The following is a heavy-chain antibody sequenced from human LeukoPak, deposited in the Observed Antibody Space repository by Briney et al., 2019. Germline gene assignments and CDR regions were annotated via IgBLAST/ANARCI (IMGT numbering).Heavy chain of an antibody. J-gene: IGHJ4*02. CDR1: GYTFTSYG. D-gene: IGHD1-26*01. CDR3: ARDDPPKWELPFDY. Sequence: VKVSCKASGYTFTSYGISWVRQAPGQGIEWMGWISAYNGNTNYAQKLQGRVTMTTDTSTSTAYMELRSLRSDDTAVYYCARDDPPKWELPFDYWGQGTLVTVSS. V-gene: IGHV1-18*01. CDR2: ISAYNGNT.